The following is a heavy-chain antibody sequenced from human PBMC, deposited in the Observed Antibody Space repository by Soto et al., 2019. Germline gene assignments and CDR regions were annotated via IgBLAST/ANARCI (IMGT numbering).Heavy chain of an antibody. J-gene: IGHJ4*02. CDR2: IIPILGIA. Sequence: QVQQVQSGAEVKKPGSSVKVSCKASGGTFSSYTISWVRQAPGQGLEWMGRIIPILGIANYAQKFQGRVTITADKSTSTAYMELSSLRSEDTAVYYCAREGTYGSGRPNWGQGTLVTVSS. V-gene: IGHV1-69*08. CDR3: AREGTYGSGRPN. CDR1: GGTFSSYT. D-gene: IGHD3-10*01.